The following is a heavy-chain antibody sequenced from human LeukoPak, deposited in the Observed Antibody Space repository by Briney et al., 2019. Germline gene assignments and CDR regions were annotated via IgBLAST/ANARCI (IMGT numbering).Heavy chain of an antibody. CDR3: ARARWLQTLGDY. V-gene: IGHV1-2*02. CDR1: GATVNSYA. J-gene: IGHJ4*02. Sequence: ASVKVSCKASGATVNSYAINWVRQAPGQGLEWMGGINPNSGGTNYAQKFQGRVTMTRDTSISTAYMELSRLRSDDTAVYYCARARWLQTLGDYWGQGTLVTVSS. CDR2: INPNSGGT. D-gene: IGHD5-24*01.